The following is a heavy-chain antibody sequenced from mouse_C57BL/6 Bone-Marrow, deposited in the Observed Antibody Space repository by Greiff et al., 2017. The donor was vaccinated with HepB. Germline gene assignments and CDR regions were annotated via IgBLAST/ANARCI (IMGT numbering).Heavy chain of an antibody. J-gene: IGHJ4*01. V-gene: IGHV1-22*01. CDR2: INPNNGGT. CDR3: ARKGITTPYYAMDY. D-gene: IGHD1-2*01. Sequence: VHVKQSGPELVKPGASVKMSCKASGYTFTDYNMHWVKQSHGKSLEWIGYINPNNGGTSYNQKFKGKATLTVNKSSSTAYMELRSLTSEDSAVYYCARKGITTPYYAMDYWGQGTSVTVSS. CDR1: GYTFTDYN.